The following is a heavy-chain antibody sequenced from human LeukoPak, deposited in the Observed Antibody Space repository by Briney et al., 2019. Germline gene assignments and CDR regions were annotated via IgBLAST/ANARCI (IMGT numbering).Heavy chain of an antibody. CDR2: VYASGDT. J-gene: IGHJ4*02. CDR3: AGTSGFWSGYYYFDS. D-gene: IGHD3-3*01. V-gene: IGHV4-4*07. CDR1: DGSISSYY. Sequence: SETLSLTCSVSDGSISSYYWSWIRQPAGRGLEWIGRVYASGDTNYNPSLKSRVTMSLDTSKNQISLNLAPVTAADTAVYYCAGTSGFWSGYYYFDSWGQGTLVTVSS.